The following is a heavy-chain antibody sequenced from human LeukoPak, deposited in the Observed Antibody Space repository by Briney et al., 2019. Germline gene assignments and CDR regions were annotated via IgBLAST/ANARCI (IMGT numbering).Heavy chain of an antibody. J-gene: IGHJ4*02. CDR1: GGTFSSYA. CDR3: ARSLGATEAFFDY. V-gene: IGHV1-69*06. CDR2: IIPIFGTA. D-gene: IGHD1-26*01. Sequence: GASVKVSCKASGGTFSSYAISWVRQAPGQGLEWMGGIIPIFGTANYAQKFQGRVTITADKSTSTAYMELSSLRSEDTAVYYCARSLGATEAFFDYWGQGTLVTVSS.